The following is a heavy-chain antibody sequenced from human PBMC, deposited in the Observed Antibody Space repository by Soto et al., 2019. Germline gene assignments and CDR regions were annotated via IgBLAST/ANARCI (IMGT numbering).Heavy chain of an antibody. CDR1: GFSPITSKVA. Sequence: SGPTLVNPTQTLTLTCSFSGFSPITSKVAVGWIRQPPGEALEWLALIYSNDDKRYSPSLRSRLTISKDTSKSQVVLTMTNMDPVDTATYYCARILDLYGPPYYFDYWGQGTLVTVSS. V-gene: IGHV2-5*01. D-gene: IGHD2-2*02. CDR3: ARILDLYGPPYYFDY. J-gene: IGHJ4*02. CDR2: IYSNDDK.